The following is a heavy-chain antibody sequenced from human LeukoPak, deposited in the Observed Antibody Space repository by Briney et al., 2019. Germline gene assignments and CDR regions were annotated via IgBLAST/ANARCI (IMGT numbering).Heavy chain of an antibody. CDR3: ARDPYSGSYSPAVYYYYMDV. D-gene: IGHD1-26*01. CDR2: TTSSSSYI. Sequence: GGSLRLSCAASGFTFSSYNMNWVRQAPGKGLEWVSSTTSSSSYIYYADSVRGRFTISRDNAKNSLYLQMDSLRAEDTAVYYCARDPYSGSYSPAVYYYYMDVWGKGTTVTVSS. CDR1: GFTFSSYN. J-gene: IGHJ6*03. V-gene: IGHV3-21*06.